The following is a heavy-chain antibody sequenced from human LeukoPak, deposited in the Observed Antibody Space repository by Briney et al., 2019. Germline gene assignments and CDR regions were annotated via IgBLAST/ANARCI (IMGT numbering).Heavy chain of an antibody. D-gene: IGHD3-3*01. V-gene: IGHV4-61*02. CDR3: ARVPYDFWSGYYGAFDI. CDR1: GGSISSGSYY. Sequence: PSQTLSLTCTVSGGSISSGSYYWSWIRQPAGKGLEWIGRIYTSGSTNYNPSLKSRVTISVDTSKNQFSLKLSSVTAADTAVYYCARVPYDFWSGYYGAFDIWGQETMVTVSS. J-gene: IGHJ3*02. CDR2: IYTSGST.